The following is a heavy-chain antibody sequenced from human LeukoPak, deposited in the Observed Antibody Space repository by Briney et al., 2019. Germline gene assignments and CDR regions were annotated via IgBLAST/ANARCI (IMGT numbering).Heavy chain of an antibody. D-gene: IGHD6-19*01. J-gene: IGHJ4*02. V-gene: IGHV3-30*18. CDR1: GFTFSGYA. CDR3: AKPTGDAGWYGLFEY. CDR2: VSYDGNDY. Sequence: GGSLRLSCAASGFTFSGYAMNWVRQAPGKGLEWVAVVSYDGNDYYYADSVKGRFTISRDNSKNTLYLQMNSLRAEDTAVYYCAKPTGDAGWYGLFEYWGQGTLVTVSS.